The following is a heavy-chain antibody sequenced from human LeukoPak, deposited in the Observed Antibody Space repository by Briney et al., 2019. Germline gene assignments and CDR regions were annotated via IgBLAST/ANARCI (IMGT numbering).Heavy chain of an antibody. CDR1: GFTFSSYG. D-gene: IGHD5-24*01. V-gene: IGHV3-30*18. CDR3: AKEFKRDAFDI. CDR2: ISYDGSNK. J-gene: IGHJ3*02. Sequence: GRSLRLSCAASGFTFSSYGMHWVRQAPGKGLEWVAVISYDGSNKYYADSVKGRFTISRDNSKNTLYLQMNSLRAEDTAVYYRAKEFKRDAFDIWGQGTMVTVSS.